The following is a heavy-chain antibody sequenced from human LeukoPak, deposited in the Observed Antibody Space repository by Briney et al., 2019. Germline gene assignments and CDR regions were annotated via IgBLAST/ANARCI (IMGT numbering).Heavy chain of an antibody. V-gene: IGHV1-18*01. Sequence: ASVTVSCKASGYTFTSYGISWVRQAAGQGLEWMGWISAYNGNTNYGQKLQDRVTMTTDTSTSTAYMELRSLRSDDTAVYYCARGPYSGSYFWYFDLWGRGTLVTVSS. CDR2: ISAYNGNT. D-gene: IGHD1-26*01. CDR1: GYTFTSYG. CDR3: ARGPYSGSYFWYFDL. J-gene: IGHJ2*01.